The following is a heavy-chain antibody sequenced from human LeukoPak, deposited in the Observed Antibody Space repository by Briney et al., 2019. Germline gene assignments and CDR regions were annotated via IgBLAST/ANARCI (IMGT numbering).Heavy chain of an antibody. CDR2: ISAYNGNT. D-gene: IGHD2-15*01. Sequence: ASVKVSCKASGYTFTSYYMHWVRQAPGQGLEWMGWISAYNGNTNYAQKLQGRVTMTRNTSISTAYMELSSLRSEDTAVYYCASSYCSGGSCYDPGLDYWGQGTLATVSS. J-gene: IGHJ4*02. V-gene: IGHV1-8*02. CDR1: GYTFTSYY. CDR3: ASSYCSGGSCYDPGLDY.